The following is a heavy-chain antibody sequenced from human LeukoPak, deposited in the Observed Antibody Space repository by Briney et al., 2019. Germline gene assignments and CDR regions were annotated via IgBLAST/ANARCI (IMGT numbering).Heavy chain of an antibody. V-gene: IGHV4-34*01. D-gene: IGHD6-19*01. CDR1: GGSFSGYY. Sequence: SETLSLTCAVYGGSFSGYYWSWIRQPPGKGLEWIGEINHSGSTNYNPSLKSRVTVSVDTSKNQFSLKLSSVTAADTAVYYCAGTPSGWEKGDYWGQGTLVTVSS. CDR3: AGTPSGWEKGDY. CDR2: INHSGST. J-gene: IGHJ4*02.